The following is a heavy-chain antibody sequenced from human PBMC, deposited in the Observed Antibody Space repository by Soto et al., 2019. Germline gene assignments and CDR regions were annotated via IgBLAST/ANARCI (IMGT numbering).Heavy chain of an antibody. Sequence: ASVKVSCKASGGTFSSYAISWVRQAPGQGLEWMGGIIPILGIANYTQKFQGRVTITADKSTSTAYMELSSLRSEDTAVYYCARGVGGYSYGHQDYWGQGTLVTVSS. CDR2: IIPILGIA. V-gene: IGHV1-69*10. D-gene: IGHD5-18*01. CDR3: ARGVGGYSYGHQDY. CDR1: GGTFSSYA. J-gene: IGHJ4*02.